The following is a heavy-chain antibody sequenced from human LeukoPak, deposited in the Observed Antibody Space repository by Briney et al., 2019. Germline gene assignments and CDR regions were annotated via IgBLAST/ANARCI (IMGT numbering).Heavy chain of an antibody. Sequence: GGSLRLSCAASGFTVSSNYMGWVRQAPGKGLEWVSVIYSGGSTYYADSVKGRFTISRDNSKNTLYLQMSSLRAEDTAVYYCASGMATNPPTDYWGQGTLVTVSS. J-gene: IGHJ4*02. CDR1: GFTVSSNY. D-gene: IGHD5-24*01. CDR3: ASGMATNPPTDY. V-gene: IGHV3-53*01. CDR2: IYSGGST.